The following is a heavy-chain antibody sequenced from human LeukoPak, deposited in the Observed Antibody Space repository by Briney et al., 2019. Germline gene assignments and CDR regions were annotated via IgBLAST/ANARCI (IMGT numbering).Heavy chain of an antibody. V-gene: IGHV5-51*01. D-gene: IGHD2-2*02. CDR2: IYPGDSET. Sequence: GESLKISCKGSGYTFNTYWIGWVRQMPGKGLEWMGIIYPGDSETTYSPSFQGQVTISADKSISTAYLQWSSLKASDTAVYYCARQFYTGYYYYMDVWGKGTTVTISS. CDR3: ARQFYTGYYYYMDV. J-gene: IGHJ6*03. CDR1: GYTFNTYW.